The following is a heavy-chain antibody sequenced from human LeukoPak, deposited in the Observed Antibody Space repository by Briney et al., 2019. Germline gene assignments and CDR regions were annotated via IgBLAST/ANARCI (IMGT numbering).Heavy chain of an antibody. D-gene: IGHD6-19*01. Sequence: ASVKVSCMASGYSFTDYYIHWVRQAPGQGLEWMGWINPYSGGTNYTEKFQGRVTMTRDTSITTAYMELSSLKSDDTAMYYCATLRRSGWYIGDWGQGTLVTVSS. J-gene: IGHJ4*02. CDR2: INPYSGGT. CDR1: GYSFTDYY. V-gene: IGHV1-2*02. CDR3: ATLRRSGWYIGD.